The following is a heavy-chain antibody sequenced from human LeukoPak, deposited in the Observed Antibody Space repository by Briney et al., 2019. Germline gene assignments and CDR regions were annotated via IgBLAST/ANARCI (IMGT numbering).Heavy chain of an antibody. Sequence: PGGSLRLSCAGSGFTFSTYWMNWVRQAPGKGLEWVADIKQDGSERYYVDSVKGRFTISRENARNSVYLQMNSLRVDDTAVYYCVRDRSYGRGWLDPRGQGTLVTVSS. J-gene: IGHJ5*02. CDR2: IKQDGSER. V-gene: IGHV3-7*01. D-gene: IGHD3-10*01. CDR3: VRDRSYGRGWLDP. CDR1: GFTFSTYW.